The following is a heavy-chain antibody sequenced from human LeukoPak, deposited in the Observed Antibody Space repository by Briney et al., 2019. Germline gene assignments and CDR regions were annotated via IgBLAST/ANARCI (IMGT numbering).Heavy chain of an antibody. D-gene: IGHD6-13*01. CDR3: ARGTYSSSWYGDYYYYMDV. V-gene: IGHV1-2*02. J-gene: IGHJ6*03. CDR1: GYTFTGYY. Sequence: ASVKVSCKASGYTFTGYYMHWVRQAPGQGLEWMGWINPNSGGTNYAQKFQGRVTMTRDTSISTAYMELSRLRSDDTAVYYCARGTYSSSWYGDYYYYMDVWGKGTTVTVSS. CDR2: INPNSGGT.